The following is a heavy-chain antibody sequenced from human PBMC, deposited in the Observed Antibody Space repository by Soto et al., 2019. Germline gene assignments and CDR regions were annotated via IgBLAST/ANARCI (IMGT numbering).Heavy chain of an antibody. Sequence: PSETLSLPCTVSAGSISSSSYYWGWIRQPPGKGLGWIGSIYYSGSTYYNPSLKSRVTISVDTSKNQFSLKLSSVTAADTAVYYCASPKIAFYNWFDPWGQGTLVTVSS. J-gene: IGHJ5*02. CDR1: AGSISSSSYY. CDR3: ASPKIAFYNWFDP. D-gene: IGHD3-3*02. CDR2: IYYSGST. V-gene: IGHV4-39*01.